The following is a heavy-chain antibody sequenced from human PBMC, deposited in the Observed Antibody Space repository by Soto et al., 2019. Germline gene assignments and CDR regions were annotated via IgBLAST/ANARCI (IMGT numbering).Heavy chain of an antibody. V-gene: IGHV5-10-1*01. Sequence: GESLKISCKGSGYSFTSYWISWVRQMPGKGLEWMGRIDPSGSYTNYSPSFQGHVTISADKSISTAYLQWSSLKASDTAMYYCARHSGTTGPHYGMDVWDQGTTVTVSS. CDR1: GYSFTSYW. CDR3: ARHSGTTGPHYGMDV. D-gene: IGHD1-1*01. J-gene: IGHJ6*02. CDR2: IDPSGSYT.